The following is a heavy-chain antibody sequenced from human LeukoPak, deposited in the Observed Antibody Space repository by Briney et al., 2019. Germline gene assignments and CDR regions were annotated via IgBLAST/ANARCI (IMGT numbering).Heavy chain of an antibody. J-gene: IGHJ6*03. CDR2: ISAYNGNT. D-gene: IGHD5-18*01. V-gene: IGHV1-18*01. Sequence: ASVKVSCKASGYTFTSYGISWVRQAPGQGLEWMGWISAYNGNTNYAQKLQGRVIMTIDTSTSTAYVELRSLRSDDTAVYYCARGRGYSYGYYYYYMDVWGKGTTVTVSS. CDR1: GYTFTSYG. CDR3: ARGRGYSYGYYYYYMDV.